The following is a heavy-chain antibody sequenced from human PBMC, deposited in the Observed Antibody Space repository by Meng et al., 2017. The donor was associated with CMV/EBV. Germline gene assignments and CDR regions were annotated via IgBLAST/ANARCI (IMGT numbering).Heavy chain of an antibody. CDR1: GFTFSSYW. Sequence: GESLKISCAASGFTFSSYWMSWVRQAPGKGLEWVANIKQDGSEEYYVDSVKGRFTISRDNAKNSLYLQMNSLRAEDTAVYYCAGDIRRQWLVRGDYFDYWGQGTLVTVSS. CDR3: AGDIRRQWLVRGDYFDY. V-gene: IGHV3-7*01. J-gene: IGHJ4*02. D-gene: IGHD6-19*01. CDR2: IKQDGSEE.